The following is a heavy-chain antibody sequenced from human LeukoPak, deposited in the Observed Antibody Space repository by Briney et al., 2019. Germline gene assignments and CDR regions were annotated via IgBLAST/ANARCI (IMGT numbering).Heavy chain of an antibody. Sequence: PSETLSLTCTVSGGSISSSSYYWGWIRQPPGKGLEWIGSIYYSGSTYYNPSLKSRVTISVDTSKNQFSLKLSSVTAADTAVYYCARTGYWLAARYHGYFDYWGQGTLVTVSS. CDR2: IYYSGST. J-gene: IGHJ4*02. CDR3: ARTGYWLAARYHGYFDY. D-gene: IGHD6-6*01. V-gene: IGHV4-39*07. CDR1: GGSISSSSYY.